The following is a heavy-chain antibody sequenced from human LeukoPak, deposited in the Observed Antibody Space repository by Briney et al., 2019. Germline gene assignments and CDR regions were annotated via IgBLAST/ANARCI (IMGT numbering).Heavy chain of an antibody. V-gene: IGHV3-53*05. J-gene: IGHJ5*02. CDR1: GFTVSSDY. CDR3: ARNWFDP. CDR2: IYSGGST. Sequence: GGSLRLSCAASGFTVSSDYMSWVRQAPGKGLEWVSVIYSGGSTYYADSVKGRFTISRDKSKNTVYLQMNSLRFEDTAMYYCARNWFDPWGQGTLATVSS.